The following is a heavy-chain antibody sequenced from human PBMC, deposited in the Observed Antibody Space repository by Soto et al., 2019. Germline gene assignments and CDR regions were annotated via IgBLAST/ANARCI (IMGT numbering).Heavy chain of an antibody. D-gene: IGHD6-13*01. V-gene: IGHV3-30*18. Sequence: PGGSLRLSCAASGFTFSSYGMHWVRQAPGKGLEWVAVISYDGSNKCYADSVKGRFTISRDNSKNTLYLQMNSLRAEDTAVYYCAKDSQQQLVSGGLDYWGQGTLVTVSS. CDR2: ISYDGSNK. CDR1: GFTFSSYG. J-gene: IGHJ4*02. CDR3: AKDSQQQLVSGGLDY.